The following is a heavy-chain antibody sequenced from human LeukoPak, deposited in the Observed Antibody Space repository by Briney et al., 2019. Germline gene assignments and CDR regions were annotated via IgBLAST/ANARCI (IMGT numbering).Heavy chain of an antibody. D-gene: IGHD6-13*01. V-gene: IGHV1-18*01. Sequence: ASVKVSCKASGYTFTSYGISWVRQAPGQGLEWMGWISAYNGNTNYAQKLQGRVTMTIDTSTSTAYMELRSLRSDDTAVYYCARDPASSSWILTHYYYGMDVWGQGTTVTVSS. J-gene: IGHJ6*02. CDR1: GYTFTSYG. CDR2: ISAYNGNT. CDR3: ARDPASSSWILTHYYYGMDV.